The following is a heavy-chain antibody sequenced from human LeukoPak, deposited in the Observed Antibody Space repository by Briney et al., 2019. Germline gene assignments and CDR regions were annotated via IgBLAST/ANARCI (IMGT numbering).Heavy chain of an antibody. V-gene: IGHV3-20*04. CDR1: GFTFDDYG. D-gene: IGHD3-22*01. CDR2: INWNGGST. Sequence: PGGSLRLSCAASGFTFDDYGMSWVRQAPGKGLEWVSGINWNGGSTGYADSVKGRFTISRDNAKNSLYLQMNSLRAEDTALYYCATDSSGYYSFDYWGQGTLVTVSS. CDR3: ATDSSGYYSFDY. J-gene: IGHJ4*02.